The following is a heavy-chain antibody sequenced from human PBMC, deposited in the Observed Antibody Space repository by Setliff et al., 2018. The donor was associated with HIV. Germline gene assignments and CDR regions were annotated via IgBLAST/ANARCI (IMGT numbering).Heavy chain of an antibody. CDR2: ISSGGGYI. V-gene: IGHV3-21*06. Sequence: PGGSLRPSCAASGFTFTIYSLNWVRQAPGKGLEWVSSISSGGGYIYYADSVKGRFTISRDSTKNSVYLQMNSLRAEDTAVYYCARDSGPYHDYVWGTYRPIYFQHWGRGTLVTVSS. CDR1: GFTFTIYS. J-gene: IGHJ1*01. D-gene: IGHD3-16*02. CDR3: ARDSGPYHDYVWGTYRPIYFQH.